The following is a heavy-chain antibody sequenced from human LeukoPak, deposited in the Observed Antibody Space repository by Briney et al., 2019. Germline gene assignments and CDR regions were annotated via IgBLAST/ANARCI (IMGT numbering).Heavy chain of an antibody. CDR3: ARDFRGLRYPRSYYYDSSGYPTDY. D-gene: IGHD3-22*01. Sequence: ASVKVSCKASGYTFTSYGISWVRQAPGQGLEWMGWISAYNGNTNYAQKLQGRVTMTTDTSTSTAYMELRSLRSDDTAVYYCARDFRGLRYPRSYYYDSSGYPTDYWGQGTLVTVSS. V-gene: IGHV1-18*01. J-gene: IGHJ4*02. CDR1: GYTFTSYG. CDR2: ISAYNGNT.